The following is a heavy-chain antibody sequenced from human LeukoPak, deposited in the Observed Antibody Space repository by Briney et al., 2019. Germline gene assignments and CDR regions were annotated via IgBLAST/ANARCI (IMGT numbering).Heavy chain of an antibody. Sequence: GGSLRLSCAASGFTFDDYGMSWVRQAPGKGLEWVSGINWNGGSTGYADSVKGRFTISRDNSKNTLYLQMNSLRAEGTAVYYCVKGRGWEASYYYYYMDVWGKGTTVTISS. CDR1: GFTFDDYG. CDR3: VKGRGWEASYYYYYMDV. V-gene: IGHV3-20*04. J-gene: IGHJ6*03. CDR2: INWNGGST. D-gene: IGHD1-26*01.